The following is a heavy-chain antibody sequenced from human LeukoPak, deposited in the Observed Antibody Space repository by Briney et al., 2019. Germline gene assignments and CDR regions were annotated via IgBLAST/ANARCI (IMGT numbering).Heavy chain of an antibody. J-gene: IGHJ6*03. CDR2: ISYDGSNK. D-gene: IGHD5-18*01. V-gene: IGHV3-30*03. CDR1: GFTFSSYS. CDR3: ARDADTAMVYYYYYYMDV. Sequence: GGSLRLSCAASGFTFSSYSMNWVRQAPGKGLEWVAVISYDGSNKYYADSVKGRFTISRDNSKNTLYLQMNSLRAEDTAVYYCARDADTAMVYYYYYYMDVWGKGTTVTVSS.